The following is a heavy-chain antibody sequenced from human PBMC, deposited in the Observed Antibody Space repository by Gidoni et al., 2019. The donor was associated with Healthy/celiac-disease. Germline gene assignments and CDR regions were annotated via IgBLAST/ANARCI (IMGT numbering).Heavy chain of an antibody. CDR1: GGSISSSNW. V-gene: IGHV4-4*02. Sequence: QVQLQESGPGLVKPSGTQSLTCAVSGGSISSSNWWSWVRQPPGKGLEWIGEIYHSGSTNYNPSLKSRVTISVDKSKNQFSLKLSSVTAADTAVYYCARGPDYYDSSGYSLRFYYFDYWGQGTLVTVSS. J-gene: IGHJ4*02. CDR3: ARGPDYYDSSGYSLRFYYFDY. D-gene: IGHD3-22*01. CDR2: IYHSGST.